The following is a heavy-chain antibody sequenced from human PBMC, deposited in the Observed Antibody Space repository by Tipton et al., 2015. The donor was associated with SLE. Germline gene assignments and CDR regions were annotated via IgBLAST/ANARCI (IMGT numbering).Heavy chain of an antibody. CDR3: ARAPLRGYTCGPGY. CDR1: GFTFSDYY. J-gene: IGHJ1*01. D-gene: IGHD1-1*01. V-gene: IGHV3-11*05. CDR2: ISRSGSYT. Sequence: SLRLPCAASGFTFSDYYMSWIRQAPGKGLEWVAHISRSGSYTNYADSVKGRFTNSRDNAKNSLYLQMSSLRDEDTAVYYCARAPLRGYTCGPGYWGQGTLVTVVS.